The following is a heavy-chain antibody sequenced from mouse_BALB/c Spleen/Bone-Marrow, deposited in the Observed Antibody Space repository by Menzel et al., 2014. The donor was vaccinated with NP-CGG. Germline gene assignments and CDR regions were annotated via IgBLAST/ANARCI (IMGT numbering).Heavy chain of an antibody. CDR3: VRPHYYGSSYRYAMDY. Sequence: SCVGFVPPPGSFNLSCAASGLTFNTYAMNWVRQAPGKGLEWVARIRIKSNNYATYYADSVKDRFTISRDDSQSMLYLQMNNLKTEDTAMYYCVRPHYYGSSYRYAMDYWGQGTSVTVAS. D-gene: IGHD1-1*01. CDR1: GLTFNTYA. J-gene: IGHJ4*01. V-gene: IGHV10-1*02. CDR2: IRIKSNNYAT.